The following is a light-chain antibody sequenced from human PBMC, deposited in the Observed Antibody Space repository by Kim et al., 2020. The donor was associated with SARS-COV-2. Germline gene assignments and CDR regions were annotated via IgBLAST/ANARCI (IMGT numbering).Light chain of an antibody. CDR3: QQSYTTPT. J-gene: IGKJ2*01. CDR2: ASS. Sequence: DIQMTQSPSSLSASVGDRVTITCRASQNIDHSLHWYQQKPGKAPKLLIYASSTLKSGVPSRFSGRGSGTDFTLTISSLLPEDFATYSCQQSYTTPTFGQGTKLE. V-gene: IGKV1-39*01. CDR1: QNIDHS.